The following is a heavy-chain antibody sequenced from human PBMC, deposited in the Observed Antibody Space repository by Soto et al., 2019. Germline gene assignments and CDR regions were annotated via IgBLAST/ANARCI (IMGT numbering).Heavy chain of an antibody. CDR1: GGSISSYY. Sequence: SETLSLTCTVSGGSISSYYWSWIRQPPGKGLEWIGYIYYSGSTNYNPSLKSRVTISVDTSKNQFSLKLSSVTAADTAVYYCASIQTKGSRAVADDYWGQGTLVTVSS. D-gene: IGHD6-19*01. V-gene: IGHV4-59*01. CDR3: ASIQTKGSRAVADDY. J-gene: IGHJ4*02. CDR2: IYYSGST.